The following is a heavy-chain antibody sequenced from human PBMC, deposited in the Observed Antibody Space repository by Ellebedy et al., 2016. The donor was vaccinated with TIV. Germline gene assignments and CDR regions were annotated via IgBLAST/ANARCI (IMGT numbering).Heavy chain of an antibody. Sequence: PSETLSLTCTVSGGSISSYYWSWIRQPPGKGLEWIGYIYYSGSTNYNPSLKSRVTISVDTSKNQFSLKVNSVTSADTAVYYCARDKVYSDGSHRWYFDLWGRGTLVTVSS. D-gene: IGHD2-8*01. V-gene: IGHV4-59*01. CDR2: IYYSGST. J-gene: IGHJ2*01. CDR1: GGSISSYY. CDR3: ARDKVYSDGSHRWYFDL.